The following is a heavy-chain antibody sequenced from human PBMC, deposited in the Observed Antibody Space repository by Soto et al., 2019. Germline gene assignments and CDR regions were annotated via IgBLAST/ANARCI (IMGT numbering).Heavy chain of an antibody. J-gene: IGHJ6*02. CDR2: ISYDGSNK. D-gene: IGHD2-21*02. CDR1: GFTFSSYA. CDR3: ARDRSVVATQPYYYYYYGMDV. Sequence: QVQLVESGGGVVQPGRSLRLSCAASGFTFSSYAMHWVRQAPGKGLEWVADISYDGSNKYYADSVKGRFTISRDNSKNTLYLQMNSLRAEDTAVYYCARDRSVVATQPYYYYYYGMDVWGQGTTVTVSS. V-gene: IGHV3-30-3*01.